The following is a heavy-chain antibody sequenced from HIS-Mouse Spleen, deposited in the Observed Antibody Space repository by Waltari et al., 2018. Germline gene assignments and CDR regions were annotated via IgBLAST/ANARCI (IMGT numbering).Heavy chain of an antibody. V-gene: IGHV4-39*07. J-gene: IGHJ2*01. CDR3: AREIPYSSSWYDWYFDL. D-gene: IGHD6-13*01. CDR1: GGSISSSSYY. Sequence: QLQLQESGPGLVKPSETLSLTCTVSGGSISSSSYYWGWIRQPPGKGLEWIGSIDYSGRAYYNPSLKSRGTISVDTSKNQFSLKLSSVTAADTAVYYCAREIPYSSSWYDWYFDLWGRGTLVTVSS. CDR2: IDYSGRA.